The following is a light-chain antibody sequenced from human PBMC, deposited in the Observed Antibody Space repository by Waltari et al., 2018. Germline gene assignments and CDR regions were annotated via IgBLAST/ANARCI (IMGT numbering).Light chain of an antibody. Sequence: DIPMTQSPSSLSASVGTRVTITCRASQSISSYLNWYQQRPGKAPKLLISSASSLQSGVPSRFSGSGSGTDFTLTISSLQPEDIATYYCQHSYTTPLTFGPGSKVEIK. CDR2: SAS. J-gene: IGKJ3*01. CDR1: QSISSY. V-gene: IGKV1-39*01. CDR3: QHSYTTPLT.